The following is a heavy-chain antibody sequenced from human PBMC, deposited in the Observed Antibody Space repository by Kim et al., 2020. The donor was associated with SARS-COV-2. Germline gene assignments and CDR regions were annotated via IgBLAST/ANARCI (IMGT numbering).Heavy chain of an antibody. J-gene: IGHJ2*01. Sequence: SETLSLTCTVSGGSISSYYWSWIRQPPGKGLEWIGYIYYSGSTNYNPSLKSRVTISVDTSKNQFSLKLSSVTAADTAVYYCARDPRGWLQPTAYGYFDLWGRGTLVTVSS. V-gene: IGHV4-59*01. D-gene: IGHD5-12*01. CDR2: IYYSGST. CDR1: GGSISSYY. CDR3: ARDPRGWLQPTAYGYFDL.